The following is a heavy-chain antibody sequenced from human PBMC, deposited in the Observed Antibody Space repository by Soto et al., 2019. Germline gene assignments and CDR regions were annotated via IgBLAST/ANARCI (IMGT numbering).Heavy chain of an antibody. V-gene: IGHV4-59*01. CDR1: GGSISNFY. Sequence: SETLSLTCTVSGGSISNFYWSWIRQPPGKGLEWIGYISYSGNTNYNPSLKSRVSISVDTSKNQLSLNLTSVTAADTAVYYCARAPMVLSRSYFDSWGQGAPVTVSS. J-gene: IGHJ4*02. D-gene: IGHD2-8*01. CDR2: ISYSGNT. CDR3: ARAPMVLSRSYFDS.